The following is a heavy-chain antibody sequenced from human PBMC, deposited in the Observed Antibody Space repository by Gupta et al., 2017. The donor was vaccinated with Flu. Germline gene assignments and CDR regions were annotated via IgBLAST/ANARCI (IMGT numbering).Heavy chain of an antibody. V-gene: IGHV5-51*01. CDR2: IYPGDSDT. D-gene: IGHD7-27*01. CDR3: ARQGNWGWYFDY. Sequence: HWIGWVRQMPGKGLEWVGIIYPGDSDTKYSPSFQGQVTMSADKSISTAYLQWSSLKASDTAIYYCARQGNWGWYFDYWGQGTLVTVSS. J-gene: IGHJ4*02. CDR1: HW.